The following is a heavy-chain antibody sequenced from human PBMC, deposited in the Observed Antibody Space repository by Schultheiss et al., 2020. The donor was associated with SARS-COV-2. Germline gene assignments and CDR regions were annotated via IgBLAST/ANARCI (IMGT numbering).Heavy chain of an antibody. Sequence: GGSLRLSCAASAITVNSNFWGWVRHAPGKGLEWVSVIYSGGRIYYADSVKGRFAISRDNSKTTLYLQMNSLRAEDTAVYYCARSVVTTESVSDYWGQGTVVTVSS. D-gene: IGHD2-21*02. CDR2: IYSGGRI. CDR3: ARSVVTTESVSDY. CDR1: AITVNSNF. V-gene: IGHV3-66*01. J-gene: IGHJ4*02.